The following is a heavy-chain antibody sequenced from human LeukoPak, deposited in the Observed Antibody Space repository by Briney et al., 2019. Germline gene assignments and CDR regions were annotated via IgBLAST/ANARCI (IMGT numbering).Heavy chain of an antibody. V-gene: IGHV3-30*03. Sequence: GGSLRLSCAASGFTFSSYGMHWVRQAPGKGLEWVAVISYGGSNKYYADSVKGRFTISRDNAKNSLYLQMNSLRAEDTAVYYCARSIPDYYDSSGEEYYFDYWGQGTLVTVSS. CDR3: ARSIPDYYDSSGEEYYFDY. CDR1: GFTFSSYG. CDR2: ISYGGSNK. D-gene: IGHD3-22*01. J-gene: IGHJ4*02.